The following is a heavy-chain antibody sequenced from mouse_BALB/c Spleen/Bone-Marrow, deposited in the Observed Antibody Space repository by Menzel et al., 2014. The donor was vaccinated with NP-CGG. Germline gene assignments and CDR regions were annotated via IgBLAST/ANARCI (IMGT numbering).Heavy chain of an antibody. CDR1: GFSLTSYG. CDR3: ARDYYGSLYAMDY. J-gene: IGHJ4*01. V-gene: IGHV2-9*02. Sequence: VMLVESGPGLVAPSQSLSITCTVSGFSLTSYGVHWVRQPPGKGLEWLGVIWAGGSTNYNSALMSRLSISKDNSMSQVFLKMNSLQTDDTAMYYCARDYYGSLYAMDYWGQGTSVTVSS. CDR2: IWAGGST. D-gene: IGHD1-1*01.